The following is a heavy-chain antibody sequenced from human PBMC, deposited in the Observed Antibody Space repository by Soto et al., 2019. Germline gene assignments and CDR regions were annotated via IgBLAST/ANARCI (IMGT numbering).Heavy chain of an antibody. V-gene: IGHV3-11*01. CDR3: ARGYGGYAVEY. CDR1: GFIFSDSY. CDR2: MSPSGRTR. J-gene: IGHJ4*02. D-gene: IGHD5-12*01. Sequence: QVQLVESGGGLVKPGGSLRLSCTASGFIFSDSYMTWIRQAPGKGLEWVSYMSPSGRTRHYADSVKGRFTISRDNAGNSLFLHINTMRAEDTAVYYCARGYGGYAVEYWGQGTLVIVSS.